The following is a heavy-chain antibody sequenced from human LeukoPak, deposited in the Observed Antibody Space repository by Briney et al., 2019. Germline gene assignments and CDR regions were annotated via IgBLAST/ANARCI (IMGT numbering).Heavy chain of an antibody. D-gene: IGHD6-13*01. CDR3: ARGAAAGSH. Sequence: SETLSLTCAVYGGSFSGYCWSWIRQPPGKGLEWIGEINHSGSTNYNPSLKSRVTISVDTSKNQFSLKLSSVTAADTAVYYCARGAAAGSHWGQGTLVTVSS. CDR1: GGSFSGYC. CDR2: INHSGST. J-gene: IGHJ4*02. V-gene: IGHV4-34*01.